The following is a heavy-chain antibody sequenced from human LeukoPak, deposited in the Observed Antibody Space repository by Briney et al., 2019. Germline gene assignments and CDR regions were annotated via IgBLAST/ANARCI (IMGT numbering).Heavy chain of an antibody. V-gene: IGHV3-33*01. CDR2: ILYNGGNK. CDR3: ARAGAYCSGGSCYRGYSWFDP. Sequence: GGSLRLSCAASGFTFSSSGMHWVRQAPGKGLVWVAVILYNGGNKYYADSVKGRFTISRDNSKNTLYLQMNSLRVEDTAVYYCARAGAYCSGGSCYRGYSWFDPWGQGTLVTVSS. J-gene: IGHJ5*02. CDR1: GFTFSSSG. D-gene: IGHD2-15*01.